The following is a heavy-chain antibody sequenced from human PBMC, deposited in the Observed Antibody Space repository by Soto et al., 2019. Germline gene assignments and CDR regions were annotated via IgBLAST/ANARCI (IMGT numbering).Heavy chain of an antibody. CDR1: GFTFSSYW. V-gene: IGHV3-7*05. Sequence: GASLKISCAASGFTFSSYWMTWVRQAPGKGLEWVANIKQDGSDKYYVDSVKGRFTISRDNTRNSLYLQMNGLRAEDTAVYYCARDSSSWYYWGQGTLVTVSS. J-gene: IGHJ4*02. D-gene: IGHD6-13*01. CDR2: IKQDGSDK. CDR3: ARDSSSWYY.